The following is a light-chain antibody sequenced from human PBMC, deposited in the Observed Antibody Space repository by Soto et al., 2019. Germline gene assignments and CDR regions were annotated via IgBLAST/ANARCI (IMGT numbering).Light chain of an antibody. J-gene: IGKJ1*01. CDR1: KSIPSNY. V-gene: IGKV3-20*01. CDR2: LAS. CDR3: QQYTSSPLT. Sequence: EIVLTQSPDTLSLSPGDRTTLSCRASKSIPSNYLAWHQQKPGQAHRLLIYLASNRAAGIPDRFSGSGSGAAFTLTITRLEPEDVAAYHCQQYTSSPLTFGQGTKVDVK.